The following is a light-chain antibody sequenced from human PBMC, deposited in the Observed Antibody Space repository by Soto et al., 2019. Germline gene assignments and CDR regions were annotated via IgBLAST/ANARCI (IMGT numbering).Light chain of an antibody. CDR1: QSVSSSY. J-gene: IGKJ2*01. CDR3: HQYGSLYT. CDR2: GAC. Sequence: EIVLTQSPGTLSLSPGERATLSCRASQSVSSSYLAWYQQKPGQAPRLLIYGACSRATGIPDRFSGSGSGTDFTLTISRLEPEDFAVYYCHQYGSLYTFGQGTKVEIK. V-gene: IGKV3-20*01.